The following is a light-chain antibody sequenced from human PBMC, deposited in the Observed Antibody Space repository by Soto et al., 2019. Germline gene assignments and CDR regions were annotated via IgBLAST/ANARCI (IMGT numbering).Light chain of an antibody. CDR2: EGS. Sequence: QSVLTQPASVSGSPGQSITISCTGTSSDVGSYNLVSWYQQHPGKAPKFMIYEGSKRPSGVSNRFSGSKSGNTASLTISGLQAEDEADYYCCSYVGSSTWVFGGGTKVTVL. CDR3: CSYVGSSTWV. V-gene: IGLV2-23*01. J-gene: IGLJ3*02. CDR1: SSDVGSYNL.